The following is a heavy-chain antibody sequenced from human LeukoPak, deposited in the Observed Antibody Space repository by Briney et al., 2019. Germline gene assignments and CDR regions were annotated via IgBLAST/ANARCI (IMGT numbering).Heavy chain of an antibody. Sequence: PSETLSLTCTVSGGSISSSSYNWGWIRQPPGKGLEWIGSVYYSGSTYYNPSLKSRVTISVDTSKNQFSLKLSSVTAADTAVYYCARQGGYYFDYWGQGTLVTVSS. CDR3: ARQGGYYFDY. CDR2: VYYSGST. J-gene: IGHJ4*02. CDR1: GGSISSSSYN. V-gene: IGHV4-39*01. D-gene: IGHD3-16*01.